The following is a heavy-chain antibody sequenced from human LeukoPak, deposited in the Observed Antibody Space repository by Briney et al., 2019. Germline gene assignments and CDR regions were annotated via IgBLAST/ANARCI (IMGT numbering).Heavy chain of an antibody. CDR3: ARDTHRFDDY. Sequence: PGGSLRLSCAASGFTFSNYWMSWVRQAPGKGLEWVASIKEDGSDKYYVDSVKGRFTISRDNAKNSLYLQMDSLRADDTAVYYCARDTHRFDDYWGQGTLVIVSS. CDR2: IKEDGSDK. V-gene: IGHV3-7*01. CDR1: GFTFSNYW. J-gene: IGHJ4*02.